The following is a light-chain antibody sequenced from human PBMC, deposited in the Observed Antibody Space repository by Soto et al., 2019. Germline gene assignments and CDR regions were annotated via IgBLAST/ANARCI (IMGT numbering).Light chain of an antibody. J-gene: IGLJ3*02. Sequence: QSVLTQPPSASGTPGQRVTISCSGSSSNIGSNTVNWYQQLPGTAPKLIMYSNNQRPSGVPDRFSGSKSATSASLAISGLQSEDDADYYCATWDDSLNGRVFGGGTKLTVL. CDR2: SNN. V-gene: IGLV1-44*01. CDR1: SSNIGSNT. CDR3: ATWDDSLNGRV.